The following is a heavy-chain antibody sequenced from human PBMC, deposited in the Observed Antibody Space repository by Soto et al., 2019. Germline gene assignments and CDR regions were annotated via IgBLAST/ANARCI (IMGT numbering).Heavy chain of an antibody. CDR3: AKLACSTTRCFTSFDY. CDR2: IYSSGNT. V-gene: IGHV4-59*08. D-gene: IGHD2-2*02. CDR1: GGSISGYY. J-gene: IGHJ4*02. Sequence: SETLSLTCTVSGGSISGYYWTWIRQPPGKGLEWIGYIYSSGNTNYNPSLQSRVTISVDTSNNQFSLKLSSVTAADTAVFYCAKLACSTTRCFTSFDYWGQGALVTVSS.